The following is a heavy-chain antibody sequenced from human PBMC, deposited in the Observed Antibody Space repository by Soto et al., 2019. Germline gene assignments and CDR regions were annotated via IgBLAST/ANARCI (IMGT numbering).Heavy chain of an antibody. J-gene: IGHJ4*02. CDR3: AKVAKSGVVVEYFDS. CDR2: IYPGDSDT. D-gene: IGHD3-3*01. V-gene: IGHV5-51*01. CDR1: GYSFTSYW. Sequence: GESLKISCKGSGYSFTSYWIGWVRQMPGKGLEWMGIIYPGDSDTRYSPSFQGQVTISRDNSKNTLYLQMDSLRGDDTAVYYCAKVAKSGVVVEYFDSWGQGALVTVSS.